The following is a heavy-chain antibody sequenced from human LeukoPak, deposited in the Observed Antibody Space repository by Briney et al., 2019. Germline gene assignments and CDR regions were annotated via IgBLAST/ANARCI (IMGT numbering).Heavy chain of an antibody. CDR2: ISAYNGNT. J-gene: IGHJ4*02. Sequence: GASVKVSCKASGYTFTSYGIGWVRQAPGQGLEWMGWISAYNGNTNYAQKLQGRVTMTTDTSTSTAYMELRSLRSDDTAVYYCARVRRDGYNKGYFDYWGQGTLVTVSS. CDR1: GYTFTSYG. CDR3: ARVRRDGYNKGYFDY. D-gene: IGHD5-24*01. V-gene: IGHV1-18*01.